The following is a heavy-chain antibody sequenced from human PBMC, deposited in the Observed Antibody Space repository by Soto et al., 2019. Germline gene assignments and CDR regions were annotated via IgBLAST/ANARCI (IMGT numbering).Heavy chain of an antibody. V-gene: IGHV3-23*01. J-gene: IGHJ4*02. CDR3: AKATMTLVVIRLDS. Sequence: SLRLSCAASGFTFSNYAMNWVRQAPGKGLEWVSTISGRGGSTYYADSVKGRFTISRDNSKNILYLQMNSLRAEDTAVYYCAKATMTLVVIRLDSWGQGTLVTVSS. D-gene: IGHD3-22*01. CDR2: ISGRGGST. CDR1: GFTFSNYA.